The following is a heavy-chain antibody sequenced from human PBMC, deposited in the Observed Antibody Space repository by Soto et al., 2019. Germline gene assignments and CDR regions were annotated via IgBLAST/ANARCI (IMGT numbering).Heavy chain of an antibody. CDR2: INSDGSST. J-gene: IGHJ4*02. CDR1: GFTFSSYW. CDR3: ARVAYSSSWYVDY. D-gene: IGHD6-13*01. V-gene: IGHV3-74*01. Sequence: EVPVVESGGGLVQPGGSLRLSCAASGFTFSSYWMHWVRQAPGKGLVWVSRINSDGSSTSYADSVKGRFTISRDNAKNTLYLQMNSLRAEDTAVYYCARVAYSSSWYVDYWGQGTLVTVSS.